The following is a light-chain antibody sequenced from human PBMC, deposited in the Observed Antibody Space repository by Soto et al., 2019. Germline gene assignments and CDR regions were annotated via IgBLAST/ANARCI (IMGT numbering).Light chain of an antibody. Sequence: QSVLTQPASVSGSPGQSITISCTGSSSDVGNYDLVSWYQQHPGKAPKLMIYEGSNRPSGVSHRFSGSKSGNTASLTISGLQAEDEADYYCCSYAGRSTWVFGGGTKLTVL. CDR3: CSYAGRSTWV. J-gene: IGLJ3*02. V-gene: IGLV2-23*01. CDR1: SSDVGNYDL. CDR2: EGS.